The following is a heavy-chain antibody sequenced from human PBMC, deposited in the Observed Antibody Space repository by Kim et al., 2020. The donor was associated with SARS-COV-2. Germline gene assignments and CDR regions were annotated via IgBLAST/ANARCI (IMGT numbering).Heavy chain of an antibody. Sequence: KGRFTISRDNAKNSLYLQMNSRRAEDTAVYYCARGGEAYCGGDCYGGIDYWGQGTLVTVSS. J-gene: IGHJ4*02. CDR3: ARGGEAYCGGDCYGGIDY. V-gene: IGHV3-11*06. D-gene: IGHD2-21*02.